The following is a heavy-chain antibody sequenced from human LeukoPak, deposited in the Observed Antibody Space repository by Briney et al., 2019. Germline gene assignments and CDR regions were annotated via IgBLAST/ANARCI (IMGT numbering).Heavy chain of an antibody. D-gene: IGHD6-19*01. CDR3: SKDAGYSSGWTYYFGY. J-gene: IGHJ4*02. CDR2: IRYDGSNK. Sequence: GGSLRLSCAASGFTFSSYGMHWVRQAPGKGLEWVAFIRYDGSNKYYADSVKGRFTIPRDNSKNTLYLQMNSLRAEDTAVYYCSKDAGYSSGWTYYFGYWGQGTLVTVSS. CDR1: GFTFSSYG. V-gene: IGHV3-30*02.